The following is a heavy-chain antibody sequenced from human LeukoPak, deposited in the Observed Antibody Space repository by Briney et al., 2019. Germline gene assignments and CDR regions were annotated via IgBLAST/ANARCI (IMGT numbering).Heavy chain of an antibody. CDR2: IKQDGSEK. V-gene: IGHV3-7*03. CDR1: GFTFSSYW. D-gene: IGHD3-9*01. CDR3: ARGSVYYDILTGYYSY. Sequence: LPGGSLRLSYAASGFTFSSYWMSWVRQAPGKGLEWVANIKQDGSEKYYVDSVKGRFTISRDNAKNSLYLQMNSLRAEDTAVYYCARGSVYYDILTGYYSYWGQGTLVTVPS. J-gene: IGHJ4*02.